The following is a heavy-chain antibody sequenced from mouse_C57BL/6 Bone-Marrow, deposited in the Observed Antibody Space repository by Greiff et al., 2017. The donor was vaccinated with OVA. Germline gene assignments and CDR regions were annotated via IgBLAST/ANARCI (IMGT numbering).Heavy chain of an antibody. Sequence: QVQLKQPGAELVRPGTSVKLSCKASGYTFTSYWMHWVKQRPGQGLEWIGVIDPSDSYTNYNQKFKGKATLTVDTSSSTAYMQLSSLTSEDSAVYYCARLVPQWYFDVWGTGTTVTVSS. D-gene: IGHD6-1*01. CDR3: ARLVPQWYFDV. CDR1: GYTFTSYW. CDR2: IDPSDSYT. V-gene: IGHV1-59*01. J-gene: IGHJ1*03.